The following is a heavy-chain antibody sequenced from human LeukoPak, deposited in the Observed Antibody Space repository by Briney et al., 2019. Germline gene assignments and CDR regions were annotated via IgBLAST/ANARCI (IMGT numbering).Heavy chain of an antibody. Sequence: SETLSLTCTVSGGSISSGGYYWSWIRQHPGKGLEWIGYIYYSGSTYYNPSLKSRVTISVDTSKNQFSLKLSSVTAADTAVYYCARDRYYGSGSYYTAVRPLYFDYWGQGTLVTVSS. V-gene: IGHV4-31*03. CDR2: IYYSGST. CDR3: ARDRYYGSGSYYTAVRPLYFDY. D-gene: IGHD3-10*01. CDR1: GGSISSGGYY. J-gene: IGHJ4*02.